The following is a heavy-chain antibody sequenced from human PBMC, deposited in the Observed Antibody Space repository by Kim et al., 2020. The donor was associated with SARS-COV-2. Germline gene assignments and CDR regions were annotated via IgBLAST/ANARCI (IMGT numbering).Heavy chain of an antibody. J-gene: IGHJ6*02. Sequence: GGSLRLSCAASGFTFSSYAMSWVRQAPGKGLEWVSAISGSGGSTYYADSVKGRFTISRDNSKNTLYLQMNSLRAEDTAVYYCAKDSGSGGYFHLPYYYYYGMDVWGQGTTVTVSS. CDR3: AKDSGSGGYFHLPYYYYYGMDV. CDR1: GFTFSSYA. CDR2: ISGSGGST. D-gene: IGHD3-10*01. V-gene: IGHV3-23*01.